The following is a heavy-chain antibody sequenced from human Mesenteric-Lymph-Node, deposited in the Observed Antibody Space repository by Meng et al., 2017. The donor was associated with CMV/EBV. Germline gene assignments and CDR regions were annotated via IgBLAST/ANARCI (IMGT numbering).Heavy chain of an antibody. CDR3: ARDCGYDISGPRMDV. Sequence: GESLKISYAASEFTFSDYWMSWLRQTQEKGLEWVAMISQDGSAQYYADSVKGRFTISRDNAKNSLYLHLNSLRVEDTAVYYCARDCGYDISGPRMDVWGQGTTVTVSS. D-gene: IGHD3-9*01. CDR1: EFTFSDYW. CDR2: ISQDGSAQ. V-gene: IGHV3-7*01. J-gene: IGHJ6*02.